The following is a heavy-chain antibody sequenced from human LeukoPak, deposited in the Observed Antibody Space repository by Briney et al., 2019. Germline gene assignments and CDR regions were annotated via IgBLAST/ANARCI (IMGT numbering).Heavy chain of an antibody. J-gene: IGHJ4*02. V-gene: IGHV3-48*04. CDR1: GFIFSNYS. CDR2: ISSSGSTI. CDR3: AREYSSPSGNVFDS. Sequence: GGSLRLSCAASGFIFSNYSMNWVRQAPGKGLEWVSYISSSGSTIYYADSVKGRFTISRDNAKNSLYLQMNSLRAEDTAVYYCAREYSSPSGNVFDSWGQGALVTVSS. D-gene: IGHD6-6*01.